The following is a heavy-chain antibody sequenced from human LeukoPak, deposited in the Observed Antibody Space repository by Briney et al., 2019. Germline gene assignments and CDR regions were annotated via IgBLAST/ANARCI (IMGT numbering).Heavy chain of an antibody. Sequence: SQTLSLTCAVYGGSISGNYWSWIRQPPGKGLEWIGSIYYSGSTYYNPSLKSRVTISVDTSKNQFSLKLSSVTAADTAVYYCARSSRVGGATYFDYWGQGTLVTVSS. J-gene: IGHJ4*02. CDR1: GGSISGNY. V-gene: IGHV4-34*01. D-gene: IGHD1-26*01. CDR2: IYYSGST. CDR3: ARSSRVGGATYFDY.